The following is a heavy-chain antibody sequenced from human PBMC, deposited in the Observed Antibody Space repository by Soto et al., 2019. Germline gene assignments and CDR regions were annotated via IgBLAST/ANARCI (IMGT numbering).Heavy chain of an antibody. CDR2: IWNDGNGY. D-gene: IGHD2-2*01. J-gene: IGHJ6*02. CDR3: AREDIVVLPAATYYYYYGMDV. Sequence: GGSLRLSCAASGFNFNNYGMHWVRQAPGKGLEWVAVIWNDGNGYYYANSVKGRFTISRDNSKNTLYLQMNSLRAEDTAVYYCAREDIVVLPAATYYYYYGMDVWGQGTTVTVSS. CDR1: GFNFNNYG. V-gene: IGHV3-33*01.